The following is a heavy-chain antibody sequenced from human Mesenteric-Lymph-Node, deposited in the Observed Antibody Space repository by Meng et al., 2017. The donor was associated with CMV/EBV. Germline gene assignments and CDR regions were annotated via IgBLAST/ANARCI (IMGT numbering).Heavy chain of an antibody. Sequence: GGSLRLSCAASGFTFSSYAMHWVRQAPGKGLEWVAVISYDGSNKYYADSVKGRFTISRDNSKNTLYLQMNSLRVEDTAVYYCAKDSGADYWGQGTLVTVSS. V-gene: IGHV3-30*04. CDR3: AKDSGADY. J-gene: IGHJ4*02. CDR1: GFTFSSYA. D-gene: IGHD1-26*01. CDR2: ISYDGSNK.